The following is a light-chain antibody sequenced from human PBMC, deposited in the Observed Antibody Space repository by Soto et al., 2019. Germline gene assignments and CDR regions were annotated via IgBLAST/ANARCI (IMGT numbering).Light chain of an antibody. J-gene: IGKJ2*01. CDR1: QSINND. Sequence: DIQMTQSPSSLSTSVGDRVTITCRASQSINNDLMWYQQKPGKAPKLLIYAASRLQSGVPSRFSGSGSGTDFTLTISSLQPEDFATYYCQQSYTSPQYTFGQGTKLEIK. V-gene: IGKV1-39*01. CDR3: QQSYTSPQYT. CDR2: AAS.